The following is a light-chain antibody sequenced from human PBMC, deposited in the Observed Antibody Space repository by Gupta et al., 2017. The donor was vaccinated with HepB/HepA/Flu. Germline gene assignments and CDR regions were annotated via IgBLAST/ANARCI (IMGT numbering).Light chain of an antibody. CDR1: QSVTSNY. CDR3: QQEGKIPPT. J-gene: IGKJ3*01. V-gene: IGKV3-20*01. Sequence: EIVLTQSPGTLSLSPGETATLSCRASQSVTSNYLAWYQHKAGQAPRLLIYGASTRATGIPDRFSGSGSGTDFTLTISRLEPEDFAAYYCQQEGKIPPTFGHGTKVDIE. CDR2: GAS.